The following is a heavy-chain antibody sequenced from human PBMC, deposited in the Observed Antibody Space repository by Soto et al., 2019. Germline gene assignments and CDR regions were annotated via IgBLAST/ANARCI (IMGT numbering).Heavy chain of an antibody. CDR1: GFTFTIYG. CDR2: ISAYNGNT. Sequence: ASVKVSCKASGFTFTIYGIAWVRQAPGQGLEWMGWISAYNGNTNYAQKLQGRVTMTTDTSTSTAYMELRSLRSDDTAVYYCARYLSGHAPDIWGQGTMVTVSS. CDR3: ARYLSGHAPDI. D-gene: IGHD5-12*01. V-gene: IGHV1-18*01. J-gene: IGHJ3*02.